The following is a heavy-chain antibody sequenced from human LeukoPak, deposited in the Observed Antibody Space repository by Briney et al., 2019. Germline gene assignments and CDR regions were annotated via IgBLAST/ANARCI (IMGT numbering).Heavy chain of an antibody. V-gene: IGHV1-2*02. CDR3: ARGASSGWSPAY. Sequence: ASVKVSCKASGYTFTGYYMHWVRQAPGQGLEWIGWINPNSGGTNYAQKFQGRGTMTRDTSISTAYMELGRLRSDDTAVYYCARGASSGWSPAYWGQGTLVTVSS. J-gene: IGHJ4*02. CDR2: INPNSGGT. D-gene: IGHD6-19*01. CDR1: GYTFTGYY.